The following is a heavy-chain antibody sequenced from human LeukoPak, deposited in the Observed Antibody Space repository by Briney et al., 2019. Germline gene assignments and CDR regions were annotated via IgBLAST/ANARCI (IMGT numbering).Heavy chain of an antibody. V-gene: IGHV1-69*04. CDR1: GGTFSSYA. D-gene: IGHD3-3*01. CDR3: ARVGFTYYDFWSGYGWFDP. Sequence: SVKVSCKASGGTFSSYAISWVRQAPGQGLEWMGRIIPILGIANYAQKFQGRVTITADKSTSTAYMELSSLRSEDTAVYYCARVGFTYYDFWSGYGWFDPWGQGTLVTVSS. J-gene: IGHJ5*02. CDR2: IIPILGIA.